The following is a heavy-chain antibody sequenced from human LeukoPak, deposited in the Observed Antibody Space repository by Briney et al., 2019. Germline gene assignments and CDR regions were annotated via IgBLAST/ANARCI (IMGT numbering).Heavy chain of an antibody. Sequence: GGSLRLSCAASGFTFSGSAVHWVRQASGKGLEWVGRIRSKANSYATAYAASVKGRFTISRDDSKNTAYLQMNSLKAEDTAVYYCTRWTTVTSAAYYSDYWGQGTLVTVSS. V-gene: IGHV3-73*01. J-gene: IGHJ4*02. CDR2: IRSKANSYAT. D-gene: IGHD4-17*01. CDR1: GFTFSGSA. CDR3: TRWTTVTSAAYYSDY.